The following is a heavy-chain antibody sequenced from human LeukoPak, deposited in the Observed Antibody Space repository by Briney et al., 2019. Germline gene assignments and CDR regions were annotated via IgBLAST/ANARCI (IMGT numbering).Heavy chain of an antibody. J-gene: IGHJ6*03. V-gene: IGHV3-23*01. D-gene: IGHD3-3*01. CDR1: GFTFSSYA. CDR3: AKIRVDDFWSGYSPDYYYYYMDV. CDR2: ISGSGGST. Sequence: GGSLRLSCAASGFTFSSYAMSWVRQAPGKGLEWVSAISGSGGSTYYADSVKGRFTISRDNSKNTLHLQMSSLTAEDTAVYYCAKIRVDDFWSGYSPDYYYYYMDVWGKGTTVTVSS.